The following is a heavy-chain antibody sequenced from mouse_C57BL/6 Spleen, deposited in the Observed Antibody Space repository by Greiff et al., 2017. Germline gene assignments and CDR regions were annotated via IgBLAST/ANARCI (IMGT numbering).Heavy chain of an antibody. J-gene: IGHJ1*03. D-gene: IGHD1-1*01. V-gene: IGHV1-52*01. CDR3: FTGGYWYVEV. CDR1: GYTFTSYW. Sequence: VQLQQPGAELVRPGSSVKLSCKASGYTFTSYWMHWVKQRPIQGLEWIGNIDPSDSDTHYTQKFKDKATMTVDKSSSTAYLQLSSLTSEDSAVYYCFTGGYWYVEVWGTGTTVTVSS. CDR2: IDPSDSDT.